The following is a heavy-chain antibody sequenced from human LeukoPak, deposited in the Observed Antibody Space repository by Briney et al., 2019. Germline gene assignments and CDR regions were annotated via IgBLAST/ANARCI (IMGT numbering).Heavy chain of an antibody. Sequence: ASVKVPCKASGYSFDRYGISWVRQAPGQGLEWLGWIGAFNGNTNYAQNLQGRVTMTADTSTTTAYMELRSLSSDDTAVYYCAGDLLSYDGSENHFEDTFDIWGQGTMVTVSS. V-gene: IGHV1-18*01. D-gene: IGHD3-22*01. J-gene: IGHJ3*02. CDR1: GYSFDRYG. CDR2: IGAFNGNT. CDR3: AGDLLSYDGSENHFEDTFDI.